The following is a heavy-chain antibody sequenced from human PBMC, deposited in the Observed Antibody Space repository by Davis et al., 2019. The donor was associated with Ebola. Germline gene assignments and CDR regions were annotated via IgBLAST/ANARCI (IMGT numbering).Heavy chain of an antibody. CDR1: GGSFSGYY. CDR3: ASGGHYGVPLADY. V-gene: IGHV4-34*01. Sequence: MPSETLSLTCAVYGGSFSGYYWSWIRQPPGKGLEWIGEINHSGSTNYNPSLKSRVTISVDTSKNQFSLKLSSVTAADTAVYYCASGGHYGVPLADYWGQGTLVTVSS. D-gene: IGHD4-17*01. J-gene: IGHJ4*02. CDR2: INHSGST.